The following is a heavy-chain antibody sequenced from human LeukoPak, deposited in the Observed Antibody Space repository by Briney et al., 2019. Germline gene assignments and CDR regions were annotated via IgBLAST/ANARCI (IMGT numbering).Heavy chain of an antibody. V-gene: IGHV3-53*05. D-gene: IGHD3-10*01. J-gene: IGHJ5*02. CDR3: ARDRAGTQSWVEFDL. Sequence: GGSLRLSCAASGFTVGGTYMDWVRQAPGKGLEWVSVIYGGGGTVYADSVKGRFTISRDNSKNMVYLQMNSLRTEDSAVYYCARDRAGTQSWVEFDLSGQGTLVTVSS. CDR2: IYGGGGT. CDR1: GFTVGGTY.